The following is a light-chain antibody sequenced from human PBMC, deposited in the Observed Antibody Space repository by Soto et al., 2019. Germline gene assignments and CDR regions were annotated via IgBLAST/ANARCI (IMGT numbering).Light chain of an antibody. CDR3: QHYKSFPVT. V-gene: IGKV1-5*03. CDR2: KAS. Sequence: DIQMTQSPSTLSASLGDRVTITCRASQRVSHWLAWYQQKPGTAPNLLIYKASTLQDGVPSRFSGSGSETEFTLTIDTLQPGDFAPYYCQHYKSFPVTFGQGTRVEVK. CDR1: QRVSHW. J-gene: IGKJ1*01.